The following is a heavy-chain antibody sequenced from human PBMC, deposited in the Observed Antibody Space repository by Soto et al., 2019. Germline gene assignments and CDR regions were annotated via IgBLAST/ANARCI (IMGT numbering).Heavy chain of an antibody. Sequence: QVQLVESGGGVVQPGRSLRLSCAASGFTFSSYGMHWVRQAPGKGLEWVAVISYDGSNKYYADSVKGRFTISRDKSKNPLYLQMNSLRAEDTAVYYCAKDLAGSDFDYWGQGTLVTVSS. CDR3: AKDLAGSDFDY. D-gene: IGHD2-15*01. J-gene: IGHJ4*02. CDR1: GFTFSSYG. V-gene: IGHV3-30*18. CDR2: ISYDGSNK.